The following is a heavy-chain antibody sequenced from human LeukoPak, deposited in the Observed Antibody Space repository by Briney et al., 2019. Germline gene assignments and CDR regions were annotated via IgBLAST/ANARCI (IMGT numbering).Heavy chain of an antibody. D-gene: IGHD1-26*01. Sequence: SETLSLTCTVSGGSISSYYWSWIRQPPGKGLEWIGYIYNSGTINYNPSLKSRVTISVDTSKNQFSLRLSSVTAADTAVYYCARGYGRDVFDIWGQGTLVTVSA. CDR2: IYNSGTI. V-gene: IGHV4-59*01. CDR3: ARGYGRDVFDI. J-gene: IGHJ3*02. CDR1: GGSISSYY.